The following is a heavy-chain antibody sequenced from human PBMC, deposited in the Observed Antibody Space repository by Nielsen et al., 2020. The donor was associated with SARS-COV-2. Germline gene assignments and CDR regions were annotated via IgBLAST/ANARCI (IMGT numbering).Heavy chain of an antibody. CDR2: INHSGST. CDR3: ARGAVPEYQLPGVCFDY. CDR1: GGSISSYY. Sequence: SETLSLTCTVSGGSISSYYWSWIRQPPGKGLEWIGEINHSGSTNYNPSLKSRVTISVDTSKNQFSLKLSSVTAADTAVYYCARGAVPEYQLPGVCFDYWGQGTLVTVSS. D-gene: IGHD2-2*01. J-gene: IGHJ4*02. V-gene: IGHV4-34*01.